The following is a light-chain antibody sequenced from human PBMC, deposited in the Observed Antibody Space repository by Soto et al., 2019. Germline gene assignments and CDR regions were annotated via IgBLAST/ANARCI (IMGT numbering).Light chain of an antibody. J-gene: IGKJ1*01. Sequence: ENVLGQSPATLSVSPGERATLSCRASQSVSSNLAWYQQKPGQAPRLLIYGASTRATGIPDRFTGSDSGTEFILTISSLQSEDFAVYYCQQYHHWWTFGQGTMVDVK. V-gene: IGKV3-15*01. CDR2: GAS. CDR3: QQYHHWWT. CDR1: QSVSSN.